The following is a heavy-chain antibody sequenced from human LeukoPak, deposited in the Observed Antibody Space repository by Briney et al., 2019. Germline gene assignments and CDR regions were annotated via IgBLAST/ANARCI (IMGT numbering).Heavy chain of an antibody. CDR1: GGSFSGYY. CDR3: ATQNYYRSGRSVDY. D-gene: IGHD3-10*01. CDR2: INHSGST. J-gene: IGHJ4*02. Sequence: AWETLSLTCAVSGGSFSGYYWSWVRQPPGKGLEWVGGINHSGSTNYNPSLKVRVHIPLDTSKNHSSPNLSSVTAADTAVYYWATQNYYRSGRSVDYWRQGTLDTVSS. V-gene: IGHV4-34*01.